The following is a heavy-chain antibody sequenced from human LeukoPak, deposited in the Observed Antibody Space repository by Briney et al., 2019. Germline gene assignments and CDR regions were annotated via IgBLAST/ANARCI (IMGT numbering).Heavy chain of an antibody. CDR1: GFTFDDYA. D-gene: IGHD3-22*01. J-gene: IGHJ4*02. Sequence: GRSLRLSCAASGFTFDDYAMHWVRQAPGKGLEWVSGISWNNGSIGYADSVKGRFTISRDNAKNSLYLQMNSLRAEDTALYYCAKDATYYYDSSGYLDYWGQGTLVTVSS. V-gene: IGHV3-9*01. CDR3: AKDATYYYDSSGYLDY. CDR2: ISWNNGSI.